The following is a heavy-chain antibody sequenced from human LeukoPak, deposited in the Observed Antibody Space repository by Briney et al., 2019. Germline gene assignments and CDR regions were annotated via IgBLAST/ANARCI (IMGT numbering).Heavy chain of an antibody. CDR2: ISGSGGST. CDR1: GFTFSSYA. V-gene: IGHV3-23*01. Sequence: GGSLRLSCAASGFTFSSYAMSWVRQAPGKGLEWVSAISGSGGSTYYADSVKGRFTISRDNSKNSLYLQMNSLRAEDTAVYYCANLQHPDPVDYWGQGTLVTVSS. J-gene: IGHJ4*02. D-gene: IGHD5-18*01. CDR3: ANLQHPDPVDY.